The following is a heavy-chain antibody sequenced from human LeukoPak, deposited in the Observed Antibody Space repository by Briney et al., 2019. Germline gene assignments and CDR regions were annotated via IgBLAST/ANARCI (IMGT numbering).Heavy chain of an antibody. J-gene: IGHJ4*02. V-gene: IGHV3-7*01. CDR1: GFAFSSYW. D-gene: IGHD2-2*01. Sequence: PGGSLRLSCAASGFAFSSYWMTWVRQAPGKGLEWVANIKQDGSEKYYVDSVKGRFTISRDNAENSLYLQMNSLRAEDTAVYYCARLHTIPAAIIYWGQGTLVTVSS. CDR2: IKQDGSEK. CDR3: ARLHTIPAAIIY.